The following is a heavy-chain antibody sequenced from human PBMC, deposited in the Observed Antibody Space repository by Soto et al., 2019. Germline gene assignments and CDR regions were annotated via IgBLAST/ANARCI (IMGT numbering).Heavy chain of an antibody. J-gene: IGHJ4*02. CDR1: GGTFSSYT. CDR3: ATNYGSGSAHFDS. Sequence: QVQLVQSGPAVKKPGSSVRVSCTASGGTFSSYTINWVRQVPGQGPEWMGRSIPMLGMSHYAQKFQGRVMMIADKSTNTVSMELSSLRSEDTAIYYCATNYGSGSAHFDSWGQGTLVTVSS. D-gene: IGHD3-10*01. CDR2: SIPMLGMS. V-gene: IGHV1-69*02.